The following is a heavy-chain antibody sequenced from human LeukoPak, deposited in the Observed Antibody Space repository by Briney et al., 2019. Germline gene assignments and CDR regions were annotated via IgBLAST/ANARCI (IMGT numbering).Heavy chain of an antibody. CDR1: GFTFSSYA. CDR3: ARAVDFSRFFDY. Sequence: GGSLRLSCAASGFTFSSYAMHWVRQAPGKRLEYVSGIKSNGGSTYYANSVKGRFTISRDNSKNTLYLQMGSLRPEDMAVYYCARAVDFSRFFDYWGQGTLVTVSS. V-gene: IGHV3-64*01. CDR2: IKSNGGST. D-gene: IGHD3-3*01. J-gene: IGHJ4*02.